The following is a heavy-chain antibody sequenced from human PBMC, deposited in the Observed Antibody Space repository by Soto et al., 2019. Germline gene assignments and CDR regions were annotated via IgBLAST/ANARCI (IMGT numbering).Heavy chain of an antibody. CDR1: GFTFNNYG. V-gene: IGHV3-33*01. J-gene: IGHJ5*02. CDR3: ARDSGPGITSQEAKGRNWFDP. Sequence: PGGSLRLSCVASGFTFNNYGMHWVRQAPGKGLEWVAVIWYDGGNKYYVDSVKGRFTISRDNAKNTLSLQMNSVRAEDTAVYYCARDSGPGITSQEAKGRNWFDPWGQGT. D-gene: IGHD1-7*01. CDR2: IWYDGGNK.